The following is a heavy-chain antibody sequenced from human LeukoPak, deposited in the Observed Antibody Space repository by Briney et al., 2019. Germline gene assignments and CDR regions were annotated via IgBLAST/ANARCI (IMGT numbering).Heavy chain of an antibody. V-gene: IGHV3-23*01. J-gene: IGHJ5*02. CDR1: GFTFSSYA. CDR2: ISGSGGST. D-gene: IGHD4-17*01. CDR3: AKAATVTTRGAWFDP. Sequence: GGSLRLSCAASGFTFSSYAMSWVRQAPGKGLEWVSAISGSGGSTYYADSVKGRFTISRDNSKNPLYLQMNRLSAEDTAVYYCAKAATVTTRGAWFDPWGQGTLVTVSS.